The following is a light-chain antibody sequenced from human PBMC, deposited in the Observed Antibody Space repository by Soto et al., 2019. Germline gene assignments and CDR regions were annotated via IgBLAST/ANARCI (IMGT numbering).Light chain of an antibody. CDR2: DVS. CDR3: SSYTSSSTDV. J-gene: IGLJ1*01. V-gene: IGLV2-14*01. CDR1: SSDVGGYNY. Sequence: QSALTQPASVSGSPGQSITISCTGTSSDVGGYNYVSWYQQHPGKAPKLMIYDVSNRPSWVSNRFSGSKSGNTASLTISGLQAEDEADYYCSSYTSSSTDVFGTGTKLTVL.